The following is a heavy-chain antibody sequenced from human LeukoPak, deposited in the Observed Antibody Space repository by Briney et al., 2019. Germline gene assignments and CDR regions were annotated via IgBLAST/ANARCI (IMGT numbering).Heavy chain of an antibody. CDR3: AKGTNWNYYFDY. D-gene: IGHD1-7*01. V-gene: IGHV3-23*01. CDR2: ISGSGGSI. J-gene: IGHJ4*02. Sequence: GGSLRLSCAASGFTFSSYAMSWVRQAPGKGLERVSAISGSGGSIYYADSVKGRFTISRDNSKNTLYLQMSSLRAEDTAVYYCAKGTNWNYYFDYWGQGTLVTVSS. CDR1: GFTFSSYA.